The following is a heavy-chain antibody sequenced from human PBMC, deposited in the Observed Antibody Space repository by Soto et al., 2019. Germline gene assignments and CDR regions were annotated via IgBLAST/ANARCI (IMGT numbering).Heavy chain of an antibody. CDR3: ARGAKSMVRGVIGYYYGMDV. J-gene: IGHJ6*02. Sequence: SETLSLTCAVYGGSFSGYYWSWIRQPPGKGLEWIGEINHSGSTNYNPSLKSRVTISVDTSKNQFSLKLSSVTAADTAVYYCARGAKSMVRGVIGYYYGMDVWGQGTTVTVSS. CDR1: GGSFSGYY. CDR2: INHSGST. V-gene: IGHV4-34*01. D-gene: IGHD3-10*01.